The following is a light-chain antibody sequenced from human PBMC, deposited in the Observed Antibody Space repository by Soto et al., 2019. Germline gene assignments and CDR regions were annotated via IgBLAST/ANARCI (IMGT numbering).Light chain of an antibody. Sequence: IRLTNSPSLLSASVGDRVTITCPASQRISSYLAWYQQKTGKATKLLIYAASTLKSGVQSRFSGSGSGTEFTITISSLQPEDFAIYYCQQLNSYPLTFGPG. CDR1: QRISSY. CDR2: AAS. CDR3: QQLNSYPLT. V-gene: IGKV1-9*01. J-gene: IGKJ3*01.